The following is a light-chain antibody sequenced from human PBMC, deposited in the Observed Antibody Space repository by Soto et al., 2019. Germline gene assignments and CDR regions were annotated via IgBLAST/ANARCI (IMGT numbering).Light chain of an antibody. CDR1: KSDIGLYDF. CDR3: KSYAGSNTYV. V-gene: IGLV2-8*01. Sequence: QSVLTQPPSASGSAGQSVTLSCAGTKSDIGLYDFVSWYKHNPGNAPRLIIYEVVQRPSGVPDRFSGSKSGNTASLTVSGLQAADEADYFCKSYAGSNTYVFGSGTKFTV. CDR2: EVV. J-gene: IGLJ1*01.